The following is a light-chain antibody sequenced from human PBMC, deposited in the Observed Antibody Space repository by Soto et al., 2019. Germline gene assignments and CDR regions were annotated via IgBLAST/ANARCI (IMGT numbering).Light chain of an antibody. CDR2: TAS. V-gene: IGKV1-39*01. CDR3: QQTYSSPPGA. Sequence: IHRNRVPSSLFAISVDRVTINYPSSQSIRNYLNWYQQKPGKAPKVLIYTASSLQSGAPSRFSGSGSGTDFTLSIGRLQPEDFATYYCQQTYSSPPGAFGQGTKVDIK. J-gene: IGKJ1*01. CDR1: QSIRNY.